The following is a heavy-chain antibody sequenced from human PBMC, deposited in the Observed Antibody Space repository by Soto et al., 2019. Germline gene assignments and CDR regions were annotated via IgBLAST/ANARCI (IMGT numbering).Heavy chain of an antibody. D-gene: IGHD3-10*01. CDR3: ASRRGSSWFDP. V-gene: IGHV3-23*01. CDR1: GFTFSSYA. J-gene: IGHJ5*02. CDR2: ISGSGGST. Sequence: EVQLLESGGGLVQPGGSLRLSCAASGFTFSSYAMSWVRQAPGKGLEWVSAISGSGGSTYYADSVKGRFTSSRDNSKNTLYLQMNSLRADDTAVYYCASRRGSSWFDPWGQGTLVTVSS.